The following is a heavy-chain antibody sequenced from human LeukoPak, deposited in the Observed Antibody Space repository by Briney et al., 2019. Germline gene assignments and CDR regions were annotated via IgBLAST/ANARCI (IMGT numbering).Heavy chain of an antibody. CDR3: ATDRSPKQQLARDY. V-gene: IGHV1-24*01. CDR2: FDPEDGET. D-gene: IGHD6-13*01. CDR1: GHTLTELS. J-gene: IGHJ4*02. Sequence: ASVKVSCKVSGHTLTELSMHWVRQAPGKGLEWMGGFDPEDGETIYAQKFQGRVTMTEDTSTDTAYMELSSLRSEDTAVYYCATDRSPKQQLARDYWGQGTLVTVSS.